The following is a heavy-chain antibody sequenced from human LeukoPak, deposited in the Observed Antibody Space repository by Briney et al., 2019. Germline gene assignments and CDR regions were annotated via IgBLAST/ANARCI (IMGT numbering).Heavy chain of an antibody. CDR2: ITSSGSCT. J-gene: IGHJ2*01. Sequence: PGGSLRLSCTASGFTFSSNSMNWVRQAPGKGRGWVSSITSSGSCTYYADSVEGRFTISRENAKNSLYLQMNSLTAGDTAVYYCARDFKAGDGHWSFDLWGRGTLVTVFS. D-gene: IGHD4-17*01. CDR1: GFTFSSNS. CDR3: ARDFKAGDGHWSFDL. V-gene: IGHV3-21*01.